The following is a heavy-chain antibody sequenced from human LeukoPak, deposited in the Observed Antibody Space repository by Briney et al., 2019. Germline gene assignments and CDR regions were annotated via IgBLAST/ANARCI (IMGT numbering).Heavy chain of an antibody. J-gene: IGHJ4*02. CDR3: ARGGYRRGRRDY. CDR2: IKEDGSEI. Sequence: PGGSLRLSCAVSGFTFSTYWMSWVRQAPGRGLEWVATIKEDGSEIYYVDSVKGRFTISRDNAKKSLYLQTNSLRAEDTAVYYCARGGYRRGRRDYWGQGTLVTVSS. D-gene: IGHD5-18*01. CDR1: GFTFSTYW. V-gene: IGHV3-7*04.